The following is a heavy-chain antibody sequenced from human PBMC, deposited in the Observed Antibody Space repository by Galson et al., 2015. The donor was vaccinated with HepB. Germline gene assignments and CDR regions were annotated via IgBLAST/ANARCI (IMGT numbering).Heavy chain of an antibody. V-gene: IGHV1-69*13. CDR3: ASSPNKGSGSYLGHYLDY. D-gene: IGHD3-10*01. Sequence: SVKVSCKASGGTFSSYAISWVRQAPGQGLEWMGGIIPIFGTANYAQKFQGRVTITADESTSTAYMELSSLRSEDTAVYYCASSPNKGSGSYLGHYLDYWGQGTLVTVSS. J-gene: IGHJ4*02. CDR1: GGTFSSYA. CDR2: IIPIFGTA.